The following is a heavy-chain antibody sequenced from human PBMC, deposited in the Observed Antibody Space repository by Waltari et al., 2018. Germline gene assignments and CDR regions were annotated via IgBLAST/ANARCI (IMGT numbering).Heavy chain of an antibody. J-gene: IGHJ3*01. Sequence: QLQLQESGPRLVRPSETLSLICRVSGVSITSIRPYWAWIRQSPGQGLEWIGTVSYSGTTYISPALKSRVSVSRDTSKNQVSLILGSVTAADMAVYYCATYIGASVGTAAFDVWGQGTMVTVSS. CDR3: ATYIGASVGTAAFDV. V-gene: IGHV4-39*01. CDR1: GVSITSIRPY. CDR2: VSYSGTT. D-gene: IGHD5-12*01.